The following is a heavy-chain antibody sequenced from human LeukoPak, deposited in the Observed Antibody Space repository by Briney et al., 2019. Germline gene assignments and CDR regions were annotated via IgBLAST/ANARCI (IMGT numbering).Heavy chain of an antibody. J-gene: IGHJ5*02. CDR1: GYTFTGYY. Sequence: EASVKVSCKASGYTFTGYYMHWVRQAPGQGLEWMGWINPNSGGTNYAQKFQGRVTMTRNTSITTAYMELSSLRSEDTAVYFCARVHLKDYGSGSLGSWFDPWGQGTLVTVSS. V-gene: IGHV1-2*02. D-gene: IGHD3-10*01. CDR3: ARVHLKDYGSGSLGSWFDP. CDR2: INPNSGGT.